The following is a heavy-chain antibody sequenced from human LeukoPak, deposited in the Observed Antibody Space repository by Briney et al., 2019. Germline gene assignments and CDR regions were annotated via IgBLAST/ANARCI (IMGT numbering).Heavy chain of an antibody. CDR3: ARGRDSSSWYYFDY. D-gene: IGHD6-13*01. Sequence: SETLSLTCTVSGGSISSGSYYWSWIRQPAGKGLEWIGRIYTSGSTNYNPSLKSRVTISVDTSKNQFSLKLSSVTAADTAVYYCARGRDSSSWYYFDYWGQGTLVTVSS. V-gene: IGHV4-61*02. CDR2: IYTSGST. J-gene: IGHJ4*02. CDR1: GGSISSGSYY.